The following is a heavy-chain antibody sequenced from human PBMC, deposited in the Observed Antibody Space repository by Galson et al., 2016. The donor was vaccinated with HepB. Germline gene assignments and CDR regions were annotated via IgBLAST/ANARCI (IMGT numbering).Heavy chain of an antibody. Sequence: SLRLSCAASGFSFSSHWMHWVRQAPGKGLVWVSRINSDGTSTRSADPEKGRFTMSRDNAKNTVFLQMDSLRAEDTAVYYCGAEAGYRGRSLDYWGQGTLVTVSS. J-gene: IGHJ4*02. D-gene: IGHD3-16*02. CDR3: GAEAGYRGRSLDY. CDR1: GFSFSSHW. V-gene: IGHV3-74*01. CDR2: INSDGTST.